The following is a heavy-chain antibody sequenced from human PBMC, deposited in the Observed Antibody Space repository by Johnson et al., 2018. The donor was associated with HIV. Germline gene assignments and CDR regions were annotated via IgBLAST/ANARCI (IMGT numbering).Heavy chain of an antibody. V-gene: IGHV3-74*01. CDR1: GFTFSSYW. Sequence: VQLVESGGGLVQPGGSLRLSCAASGFTFSSYWMHWVRQAPGKGLVWVSRINSDGSSTSYADSVKGRFTISRDNAKNTLYLQMNSLRAEDTAVYYCTTDPPGMSSTSERDAFDIWGQGTMVTVSS. CDR3: TTDPPGMSSTSERDAFDI. CDR2: INSDGSST. D-gene: IGHD2-2*01. J-gene: IGHJ3*02.